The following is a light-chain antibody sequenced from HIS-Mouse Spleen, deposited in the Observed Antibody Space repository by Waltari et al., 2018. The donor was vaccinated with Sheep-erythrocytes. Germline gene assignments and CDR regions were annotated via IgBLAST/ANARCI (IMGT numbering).Light chain of an antibody. J-gene: IGLJ3*02. Sequence: QSALTQPRPVSGSPGQSVTISCTGTSSYVGGYNDFSWYQQHPGKAPKLMIYDVSKRPSGVPDRFSGSKSGNTASLTISGLQAEDEADYYCCSYAGSYTWVFGGGTKLTVL. CDR1: SSYVGGYND. CDR3: CSYAGSYTWV. V-gene: IGLV2-11*02. CDR2: DVS.